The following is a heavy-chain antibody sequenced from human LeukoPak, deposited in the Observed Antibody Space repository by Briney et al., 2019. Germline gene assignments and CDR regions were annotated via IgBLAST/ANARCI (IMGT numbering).Heavy chain of an antibody. D-gene: IGHD2-21*01. V-gene: IGHV4-39*07. CDR3: ARLFCGGQCYSTPYYYYYMDV. CDR1: GGSISSSSYY. CDR2: IYYSEST. Sequence: PSETLSLTCTVSGGSISSSSYYWGWIRQPPGKGLEWIGSIYYSESTYYNPSLKSRVTISIDRSKNQFSLKLNSVTAADTAVYFCARLFCGGQCYSTPYYYYYMDVWGKGTTVTISS. J-gene: IGHJ6*03.